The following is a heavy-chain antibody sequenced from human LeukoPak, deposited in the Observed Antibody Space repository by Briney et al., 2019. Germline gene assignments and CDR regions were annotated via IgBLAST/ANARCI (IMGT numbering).Heavy chain of an antibody. CDR1: GGSFSGYY. Sequence: PSETLSLTCAVYGGSFSGYYWSWIRQPPGKGLEWIGEINHSGSTNYNPSLKSRVTISVDTSKNQFPLKLNSVTAADTAVYYCARGPSSWYVGYFDYWGQGTLVTVSS. V-gene: IGHV4-34*01. CDR3: ARGPSSWYVGYFDY. CDR2: INHSGST. D-gene: IGHD6-13*01. J-gene: IGHJ4*02.